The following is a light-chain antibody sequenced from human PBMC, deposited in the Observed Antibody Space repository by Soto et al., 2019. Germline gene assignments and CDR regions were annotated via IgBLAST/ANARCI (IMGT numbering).Light chain of an antibody. V-gene: IGKV3-11*01. J-gene: IGKJ1*01. CDR3: QQRSNWPT. Sequence: EIVLTQSPATLSLSPGERATLSCRASPSVSSYLAWYQQKPGQAPRLLIYDASNRATGIPARFSGSGSGTDFTLTISSLEPEDFAVYYCQQRSNWPTFGQGTKVDIK. CDR1: PSVSSY. CDR2: DAS.